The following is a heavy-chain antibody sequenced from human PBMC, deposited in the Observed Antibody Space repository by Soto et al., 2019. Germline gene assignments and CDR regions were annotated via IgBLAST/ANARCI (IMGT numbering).Heavy chain of an antibody. CDR2: IYYSGST. CDR1: GGSISSGRYY. D-gene: IGHD3-22*01. V-gene: IGHV4-31*03. Sequence: PSETLSLTCTVSGGSISSGRYYWSWIRQHPGKGLEWIGYIYYSGSTYYNPSLKSRVTISVDTSKNQFSLKLTSVTAADTAVYYCARHFVAVVIKGWGYWGQGTLVTVSS. J-gene: IGHJ4*02. CDR3: ARHFVAVVIKGWGY.